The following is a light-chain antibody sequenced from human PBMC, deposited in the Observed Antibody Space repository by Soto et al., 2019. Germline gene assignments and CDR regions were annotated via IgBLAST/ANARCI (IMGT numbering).Light chain of an antibody. CDR3: QQRSNWPLFT. Sequence: EIVLTQSPGTLSFSPGERATLTCRASQSVSSSYLAWYQQKPGQAPRLLIYGASSRATGIPARFSGSGSGTDFTLTISSLEPEDFAVYYCQQRSNWPLFTFGPGTKVDIK. CDR2: GAS. J-gene: IGKJ3*01. V-gene: IGKV3D-20*02. CDR1: QSVSSSY.